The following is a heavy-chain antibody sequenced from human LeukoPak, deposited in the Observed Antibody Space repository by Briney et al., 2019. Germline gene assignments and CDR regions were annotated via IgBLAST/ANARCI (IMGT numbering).Heavy chain of an antibody. CDR2: INHSGST. CDR3: ASLSDSSGYYRDFDY. Sequence: SETLSLTCAVYGGSFSGYYWSWIRQPPGKGLEWIGEINHSGSTNYNPSLKSRVTISVDTSKHQFSLKLSSVTAADTAVYYCASLSDSSGYYRDFDYWGQGTLVTVSS. V-gene: IGHV4-34*01. J-gene: IGHJ4*02. D-gene: IGHD3-22*01. CDR1: GGSFSGYY.